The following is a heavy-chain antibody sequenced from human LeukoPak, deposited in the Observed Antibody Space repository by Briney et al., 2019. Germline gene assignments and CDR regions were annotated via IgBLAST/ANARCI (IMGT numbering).Heavy chain of an antibody. Sequence: ASVKVSCKASGYTFTSYCMHWVRQAPGQGLEWMGIINPSGGSTSYAQKFQGRVTMTRDTSTSTVYMELSSLRSEDTAVYYCARDYRPAAAIEVGYYYYYGMDVWGQGTTVTVSS. CDR2: INPSGGST. D-gene: IGHD2-2*01. CDR1: GYTFTSYC. J-gene: IGHJ6*02. V-gene: IGHV1-46*01. CDR3: ARDYRPAAAIEVGYYYYYGMDV.